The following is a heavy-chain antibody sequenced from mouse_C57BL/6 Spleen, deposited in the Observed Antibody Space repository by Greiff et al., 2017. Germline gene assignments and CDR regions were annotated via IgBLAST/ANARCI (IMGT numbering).Heavy chain of an antibody. V-gene: IGHV5-12*01. CDR3: ASHYYGSSYVGYCDV. Sequence: EVNLVESGGGLVQPGGSLKLSCAASGFTFSDYYMYWVRQTPEKRLEWVAYISNGGGSTYYPDTVKGRFTISRDNAKNTLYLQMSRLKSEDTAMYYCASHYYGSSYVGYCDVWGTGTTVTVSS. J-gene: IGHJ1*03. CDR1: GFTFSDYY. D-gene: IGHD1-1*01. CDR2: ISNGGGST.